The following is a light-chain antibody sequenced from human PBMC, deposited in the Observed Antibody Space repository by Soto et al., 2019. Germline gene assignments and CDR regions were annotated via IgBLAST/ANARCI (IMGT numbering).Light chain of an antibody. CDR2: DNH. J-gene: IGLJ3*02. CDR1: TSNIGKNY. CDR3: GTWDSSLTAVV. V-gene: IGLV1-51*01. Sequence: QPVLTQPPSVSAAPGQTVTISCSGSTSNIGKNYVSWYQQLPGTAPKLLIYDNHQRPSGIPDRFSGSKSGTSATLGITGLQTADEADYYCGTWDSSLTAVVFGGGTKLTVL.